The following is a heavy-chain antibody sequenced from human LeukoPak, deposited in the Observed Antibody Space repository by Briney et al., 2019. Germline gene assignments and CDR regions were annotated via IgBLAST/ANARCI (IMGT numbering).Heavy chain of an antibody. CDR2: ITSRDGRT. D-gene: IGHD4-17*01. CDR3: ARDPNGDYLGAFDF. J-gene: IGHJ3*01. V-gene: IGHV3-23*01. CDR1: EFTFSRYA. Sequence: GRSLRLSCAAPEFTFSRYAMTWVRQAPGKGLEWVSSITSRDGRTSYADSVKGRFTVSRDNSKNTLYLQMNYLRVEDTAVYYCARDPNGDYLGAFDFWGQGTLVTVS.